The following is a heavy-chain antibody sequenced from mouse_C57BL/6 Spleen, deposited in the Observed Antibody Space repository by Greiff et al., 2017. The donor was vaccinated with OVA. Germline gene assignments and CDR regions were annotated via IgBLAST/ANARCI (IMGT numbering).Heavy chain of an antibody. CDR1: GFTFSDYG. Sequence: DVKLVESGGGLVKPGGSLKLSCAASGFTFSDYGMHWVRQAPEKGLEWVAYISSGSSTIYYADTVKGRFTISRDNAKNTLFLQMTSLRSEDTAMYYCARLYGSSYRYYFDYWGQGTTLTVSS. CDR2: ISSGSSTI. D-gene: IGHD1-1*01. J-gene: IGHJ2*01. V-gene: IGHV5-17*01. CDR3: ARLYGSSYRYYFDY.